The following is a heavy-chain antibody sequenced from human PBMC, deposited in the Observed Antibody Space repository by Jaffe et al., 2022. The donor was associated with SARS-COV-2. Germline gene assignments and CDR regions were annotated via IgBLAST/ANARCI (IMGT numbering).Heavy chain of an antibody. CDR2: ISSSSSTI. J-gene: IGHJ4*02. Sequence: EVQLVESGGGLVQPGGSLRLSCAASGFTFSSYSMNWVRQAPGKGLEWVSYISSSSSTIYYADSVKGRFTISRDNAKNSLYLQMNSLRDEDTAVYYCARGQERREGPVGATGAYKYWGQGTLVTVSS. CDR3: ARGQERREGPVGATGAYKY. V-gene: IGHV3-48*02. CDR1: GFTFSSYS. D-gene: IGHD1-26*01.